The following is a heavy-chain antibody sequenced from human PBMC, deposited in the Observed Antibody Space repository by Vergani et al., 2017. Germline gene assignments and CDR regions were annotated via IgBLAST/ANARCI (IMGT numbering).Heavy chain of an antibody. Sequence: QVQLQESGPGLVKPSETLSLTCAVSAYSISSGYYWGWIRQPPGKGLGWIANIYHSGSTYYNPSLKSRVTISVDTSKNQFSLKLGSVTAADTAVYYCARVFEYSSSPAEFDYWGQGTLVTVSS. CDR2: IYHSGST. CDR3: ARVFEYSSSPAEFDY. CDR1: AYSISSGYY. J-gene: IGHJ4*02. V-gene: IGHV4-38-2*01. D-gene: IGHD6-6*01.